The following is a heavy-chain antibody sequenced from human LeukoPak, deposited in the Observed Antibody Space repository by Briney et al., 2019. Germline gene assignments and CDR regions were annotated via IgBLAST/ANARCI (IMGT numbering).Heavy chain of an antibody. J-gene: IGHJ4*02. CDR2: IKPDGSEE. V-gene: IGHV3-7*04. CDR1: GFTFSSYW. Sequence: GGSLRLSCAVSGFTFSSYWMSWVRQAPGKGLEWVANIKPDGSEEYCVDSVKGRFTISRDNAKNSLYLQMNSLRAEDTAVYYCATVTTRRYYFDYWGQGTLVTVSS. CDR3: ATVTTRRYYFDY. D-gene: IGHD4-11*01.